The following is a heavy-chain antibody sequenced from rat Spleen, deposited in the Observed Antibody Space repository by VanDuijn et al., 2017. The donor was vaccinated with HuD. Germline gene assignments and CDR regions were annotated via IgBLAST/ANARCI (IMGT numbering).Heavy chain of an antibody. Sequence: EVQLVASGGGLVQPGRSMKLSCAASGLSFSNYDMAWVRQAPTKGLEWVASISYDGTATYYRDSVKGRFTLSRDNAKSTLYLQMGSLRSEDTATYYCTRGTYFRHWGQGVMVTVSS. CDR1: GLSFSNYD. CDR2: ISYDGTAT. D-gene: IGHD4-6*01. V-gene: IGHV5-25*01. J-gene: IGHJ2*01. CDR3: TRGTYFRH.